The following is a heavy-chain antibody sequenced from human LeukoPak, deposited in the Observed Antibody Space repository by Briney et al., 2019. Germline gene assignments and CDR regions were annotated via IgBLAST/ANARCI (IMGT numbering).Heavy chain of an antibody. J-gene: IGHJ3*02. CDR2: IYYSGST. D-gene: IGHD3-22*01. CDR3: ARYVPGGTMNNAFDI. V-gene: IGHV4-31*03. CDR1: GGSISSGGYY. Sequence: SETLSLTCTVSGGSISSGGYYWSWIRQHPGKGLEWIGYIYYSGSTYYNPSLKSRVTISVDTSKNQFSLKLSSVTAADTAVYYCARYVPGGTMNNAFDIWGQGTMVTVSS.